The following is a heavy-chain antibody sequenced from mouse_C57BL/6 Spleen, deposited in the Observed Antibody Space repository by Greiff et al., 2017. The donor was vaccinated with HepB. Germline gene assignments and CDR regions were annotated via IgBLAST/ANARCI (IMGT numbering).Heavy chain of an antibody. CDR3: ARLELGRGWYFDV. Sequence: EVQGVESGGDLVKPGGSLKLSCAASGFTFSSYGMSWVRQTPDKRLEWVATISSGGSYTYYPDSVKGRFTISRDNAKNTLYLQMSSLKSEDTAMYYCARLELGRGWYFDVWGTGTTVTVSS. J-gene: IGHJ1*03. V-gene: IGHV5-6*01. CDR1: GFTFSSYG. D-gene: IGHD4-1*01. CDR2: ISSGGSYT.